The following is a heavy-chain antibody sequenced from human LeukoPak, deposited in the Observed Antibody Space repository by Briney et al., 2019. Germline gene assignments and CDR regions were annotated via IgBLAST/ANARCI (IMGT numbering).Heavy chain of an antibody. CDR3: ARRYCSSTSCSAGPYYFDY. CDR2: INWNGGST. V-gene: IGHV3-20*04. Sequence: GGSLRLSCAASGFTFSSYEMNWVRQAPGKGLEWVSGINWNGGSTGYADSVKGRFTISRDNAKNSLYLQMNSLRAEDTALYYCARRYCSSTSCSAGPYYFDYWGQGTLVTVSS. CDR1: GFTFSSYE. D-gene: IGHD2-2*01. J-gene: IGHJ4*02.